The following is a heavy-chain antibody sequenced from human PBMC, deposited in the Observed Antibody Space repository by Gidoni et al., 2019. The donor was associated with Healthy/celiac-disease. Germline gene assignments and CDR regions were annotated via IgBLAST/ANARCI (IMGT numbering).Heavy chain of an antibody. CDR2: INPNSGGT. CDR1: GYTFTGYY. D-gene: IGHD2-15*01. Sequence: QVQLVKSGAEVKKPGASGKVSCKAAGYTFTGYYRHWVRQAPGQGLEWMGWINPNSGGTTYAQKFQGRVTMTRDTSISTAYMELSRLRSDDTAVYYCAISLRDVVVVAATWLFDPWGQGTLVTVSS. V-gene: IGHV1-2*02. J-gene: IGHJ5*02. CDR3: AISLRDVVVVAATWLFDP.